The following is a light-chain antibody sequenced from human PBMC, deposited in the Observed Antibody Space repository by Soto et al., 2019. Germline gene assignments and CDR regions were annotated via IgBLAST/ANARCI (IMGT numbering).Light chain of an antibody. CDR3: HQYNGR. CDR2: DAS. V-gene: IGKV1-5*01. Sequence: DIQMTQSPSTLSASVGDRVTITCRASQSINNWLAWYQQKPGKAPKLLIYDASSLESGVPSRFSGSGSGTEFTLTINSLQPDDFATYYCHQYNGRFGQGTKLEIK. CDR1: QSINNW. J-gene: IGKJ2*03.